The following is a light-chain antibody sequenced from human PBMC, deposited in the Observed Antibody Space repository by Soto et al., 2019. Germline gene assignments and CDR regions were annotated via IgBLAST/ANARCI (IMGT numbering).Light chain of an antibody. Sequence: EIVLTQSPGTLSLSPGEGASLSCRASQSVSSTYLAWYQQKPGQAPRLLIYATSTRATGIPDRFTGSGSGTDFTLTISRLEPEDFAVYYCQQYGSSLWTFGQGTKVEIK. CDR3: QQYGSSLWT. V-gene: IGKV3-20*01. J-gene: IGKJ1*01. CDR2: ATS. CDR1: QSVSSTY.